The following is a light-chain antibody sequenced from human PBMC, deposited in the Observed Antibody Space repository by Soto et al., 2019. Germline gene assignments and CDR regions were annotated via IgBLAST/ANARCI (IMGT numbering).Light chain of an antibody. CDR3: QQYNKWPLT. J-gene: IGKJ4*01. Sequence: EIVMTQSPATLSVSPGERAILSCRASQSVSNNLAWYQQKPGQAPSLLIYHASTRATGIPARFSGSGSGTEVTLTISSLQSEDFAVYYCQQYNKWPLTFGGGTKVEIK. CDR1: QSVSNN. CDR2: HAS. V-gene: IGKV3-15*01.